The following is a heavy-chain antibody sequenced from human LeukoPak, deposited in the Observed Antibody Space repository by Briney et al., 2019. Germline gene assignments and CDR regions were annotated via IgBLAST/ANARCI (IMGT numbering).Heavy chain of an antibody. V-gene: IGHV1-18*01. CDR2: ISAYNGNT. D-gene: IGHD5-18*01. CDR3: ARDTDTARVLNGEALDY. CDR1: GYTFTSYG. Sequence: ASVKISCKASGYTFTSYGLRGVRQAPGQGLEWMGWISAYNGNTNYEQKLQGRVTMTTDTSTSTAYIELRSLRSDDTAVYECARDTDTARVLNGEALDYWCQGTLVTVSS. J-gene: IGHJ4*02.